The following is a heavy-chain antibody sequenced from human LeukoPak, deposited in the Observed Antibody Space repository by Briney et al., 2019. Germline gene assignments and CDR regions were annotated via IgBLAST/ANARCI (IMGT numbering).Heavy chain of an antibody. V-gene: IGHV3-48*04. CDR2: ISDSGTSI. CDR1: GFTFSSYS. J-gene: IGHJ5*02. CDR3: VRDHSGWSLDP. Sequence: GGSLRLSCAASGFTFSSYSMNWVRQAPGKGLEWVSYISDSGTSIKYADSVKGRFTISGDNAKNSLYLQMNSLRAEDTAVYYCVRDHSGWSLDPWGQGTLVTVSS. D-gene: IGHD6-19*01.